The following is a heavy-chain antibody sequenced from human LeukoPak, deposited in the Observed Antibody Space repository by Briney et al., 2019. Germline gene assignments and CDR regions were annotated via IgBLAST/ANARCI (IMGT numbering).Heavy chain of an antibody. V-gene: IGHV1-18*01. Sequence: ASVKVSCKASGYTFTSYGISWVRQAPGQGLEWMGWISAYNGNTNYAQKLQGRVTMTTDTSTSTAYMELSSLRSEDTAVYYCATDTMEGASVYWGQGTLVTVSS. CDR1: GYTFTSYG. D-gene: IGHD3-10*01. CDR2: ISAYNGNT. CDR3: ATDTMEGASVY. J-gene: IGHJ4*02.